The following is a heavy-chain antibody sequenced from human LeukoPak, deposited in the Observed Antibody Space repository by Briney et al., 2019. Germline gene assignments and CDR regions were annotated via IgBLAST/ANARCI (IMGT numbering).Heavy chain of an antibody. CDR3: ARESSDSPGYFDY. CDR2: IYYSGST. CDR1: GVSISSGGYY. Sequence: SETLSLTCTVSGVSISSGGYYWSWIRQHPWKGLEWIGYIYYSGSTYYNPSLKSRVTISVDTSKNQFSLKLSSVTAADTAVYYCARESSDSPGYFDYWGQGTLVTVSS. V-gene: IGHV4-31*03. J-gene: IGHJ4*02. D-gene: IGHD3-10*01.